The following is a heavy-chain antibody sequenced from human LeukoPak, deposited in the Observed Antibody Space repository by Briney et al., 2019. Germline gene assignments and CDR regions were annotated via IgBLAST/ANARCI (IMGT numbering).Heavy chain of an antibody. CDR3: ARDTVLLWFGESEHYFDY. J-gene: IGHJ4*02. CDR1: GGTFSSYA. Sequence: SVKVSCNASGGTFSSYAISWVRQAPGQGLEWMGRIIPILGIANYAQKFQGRVTITADKSTSTAYMELSSLRSEDTAGYYCARDTVLLWFGESEHYFDYWGQGTLVTVSS. V-gene: IGHV1-69*04. CDR2: IIPILGIA. D-gene: IGHD3-10*01.